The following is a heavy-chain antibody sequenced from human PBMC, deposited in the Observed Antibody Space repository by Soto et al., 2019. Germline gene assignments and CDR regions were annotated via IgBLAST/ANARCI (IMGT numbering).Heavy chain of an antibody. J-gene: IGHJ6*03. CDR1: GFTFSSYS. CDR3: ARAPESVYYYYYYMDV. V-gene: IGHV3-21*01. CDR2: ISSSSSYI. Sequence: SGGSLRLSCAASGFTFSSYSMNWVRQAPGKGLEWVSSISSSSSYIYYADSVKGRFTISRDNAKNSLYLQMNSLRAEDTAVYYCARAPESVYYYYYYMDVWDKGTTVTVSS.